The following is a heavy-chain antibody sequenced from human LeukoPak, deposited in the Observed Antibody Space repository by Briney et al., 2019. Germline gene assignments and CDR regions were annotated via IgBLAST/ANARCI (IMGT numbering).Heavy chain of an antibody. D-gene: IGHD3-22*01. V-gene: IGHV3-23*01. Sequence: GGSLRFSGAASGFSFSDYAMSWFRRAPGKGLEWAPGISGSDGSTYYADSVKGRFTISRDNSKNTLYLQMNSLRADDTAVYYCARDSNPGSDYYLSDCWGQGTLVTVSS. J-gene: IGHJ4*02. CDR1: GFSFSDYA. CDR3: ARDSNPGSDYYLSDC. CDR2: ISGSDGST.